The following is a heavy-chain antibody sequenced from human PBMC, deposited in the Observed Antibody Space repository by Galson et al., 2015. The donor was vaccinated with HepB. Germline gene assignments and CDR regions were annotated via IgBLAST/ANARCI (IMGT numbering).Heavy chain of an antibody. J-gene: IGHJ4*02. V-gene: IGHV3-21*01. CDR2: ITTSSSYR. D-gene: IGHD5-24*01. CDR1: GFSFSYYN. CDR3: VKRRDYSDHAGDFDY. Sequence: SLRLSCAASGFSFSYYNMNWVRQAPGKGLEWVSSITTSSSYRYYADSVKGRFTISRDDARNSLFLQMNNLRAEDTAVYYCVKRRDYSDHAGDFDYWGQGTLVTVSS.